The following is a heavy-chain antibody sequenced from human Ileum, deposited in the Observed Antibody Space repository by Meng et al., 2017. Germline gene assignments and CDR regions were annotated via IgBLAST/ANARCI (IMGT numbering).Heavy chain of an antibody. Sequence: QVQRQESGPGLVKPSQTLSLNCTVSGGSITSGDYYWSWIRQPPGKGLEWIGYIFSTGATYSNPSLKSRVTVSLDTSKSQFSLKLSSVTAADTAIYYCVSERRRSYFFDYWGQGTLVTVSS. CDR2: IFSTGAT. J-gene: IGHJ4*02. CDR3: VSERRRSYFFDY. V-gene: IGHV4-30-4*01. CDR1: GGSITSGDYY.